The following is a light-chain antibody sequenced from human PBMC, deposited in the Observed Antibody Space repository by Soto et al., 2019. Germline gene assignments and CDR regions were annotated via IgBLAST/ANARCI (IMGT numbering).Light chain of an antibody. CDR3: QQYNDWPLT. CDR2: GAS. V-gene: IGKV3-20*01. Sequence: IVLTHSPGTLSLSPLERATLSFSSSQSLISSYLAWYQQKPGRAPRLLIYGASSRASGIPDRFSGSGSGTDFTLTISRLEAEDFAVYYCQQYNDWPLTFGGGTKVDI. J-gene: IGKJ4*01. CDR1: QSLISSY.